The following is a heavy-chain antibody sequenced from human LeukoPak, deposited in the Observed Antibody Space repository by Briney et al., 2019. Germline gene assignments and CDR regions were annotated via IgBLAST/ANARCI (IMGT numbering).Heavy chain of an antibody. V-gene: IGHV1-18*01. CDR1: GYTFTSYG. CDR2: ISAYNGNT. D-gene: IGHD6-19*01. CDR3: ARAVAGGKVFDY. J-gene: IGHJ4*02. Sequence: ASVKVSCKASGYTFTSYGISWVRQAPGQGLEWMGRISAYNGNTNYAQKLQGRVTMTTDTSTSTAYMELRSLRSDDTAVYYCARAVAGGKVFDYWGQGTLVTVSS.